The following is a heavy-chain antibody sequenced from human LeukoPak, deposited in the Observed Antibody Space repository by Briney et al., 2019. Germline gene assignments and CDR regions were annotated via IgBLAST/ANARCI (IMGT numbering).Heavy chain of an antibody. CDR3: ARDPSGSSSWHPDY. CDR2: IYYSGST. V-gene: IGHV4-31*03. J-gene: IGHJ4*02. Sequence: SETLSLTCTVSGGSISSGGYYWSWIRQHPGKGLEWFGYIYYSGSTYYNPSLKSRVTISVDTSKNQFSLKLSSVTAADTAVYYCARDPSGSSSWHPDYWGQGTLVTVSS. D-gene: IGHD6-13*01. CDR1: GGSISSGGYY.